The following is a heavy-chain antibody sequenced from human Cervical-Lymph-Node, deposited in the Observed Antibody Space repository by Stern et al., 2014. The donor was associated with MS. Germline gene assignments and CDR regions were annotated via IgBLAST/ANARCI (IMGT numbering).Heavy chain of an antibody. CDR2: IYHRGAS. Sequence: QVQLQESGPGLVKPSGTLSLTCAVSGGSVSSTNWWSWVRQSPGKGLEWIGNIYHRGASNYSPSLRSRVSISLDNSKNHLSLHLTSVTAADTAVYYCARERQQYCNSEGCSYWYFDLWGRGTLVTVSS. V-gene: IGHV4-4*02. CDR3: ARERQQYCNSEGCSYWYFDL. CDR1: GGSVSSTNW. J-gene: IGHJ2*01. D-gene: IGHD2/OR15-2a*01.